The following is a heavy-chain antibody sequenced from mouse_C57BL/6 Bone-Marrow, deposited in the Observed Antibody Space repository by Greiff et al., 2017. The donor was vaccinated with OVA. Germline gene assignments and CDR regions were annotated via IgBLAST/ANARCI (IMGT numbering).Heavy chain of an antibody. CDR2: IYPRDGST. V-gene: IGHV1-78*01. CDR1: GYTFTDHT. J-gene: IGHJ1*03. D-gene: IGHD2-5*01. Sequence: VQLQQSDAELVKPGASVKISCKVSGYTFTDHTIHWMKQRPEQGLEWIGYIYPRDGSTKYNEKFKGKATLTADKSSSTAYMQLNSLTSEDSAVYICARRRTYSNYVRWYFDVWGTGTTVTVSS. CDR3: ARRRTYSNYVRWYFDV.